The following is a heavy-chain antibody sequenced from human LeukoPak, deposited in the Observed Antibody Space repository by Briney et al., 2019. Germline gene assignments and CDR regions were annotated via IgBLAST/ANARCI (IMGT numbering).Heavy chain of an antibody. V-gene: IGHV3-11*04. CDR1: GFTFSDYY. D-gene: IGHD3-22*01. CDR2: ISSSGSTI. Sequence: GGSLRLSCAASGFTFSDYYMSWIRQAPGKGLEWVSYISSSGSTIYYADSVKGRFTVSRDNAKNSLYLQMNSLRAEDTAVYYCARKDGWDYYDSSGYYYPWGQGTLVTVSS. J-gene: IGHJ5*02. CDR3: ARKDGWDYYDSSGYYYP.